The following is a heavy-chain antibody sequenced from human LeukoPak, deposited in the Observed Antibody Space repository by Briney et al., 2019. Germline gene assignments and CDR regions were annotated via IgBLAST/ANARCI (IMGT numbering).Heavy chain of an antibody. CDR1: GFTLSTYW. CDR2: ISSSSSYI. Sequence: GGSLRLSCAASGFTLSTYWMSWVRQAPGKGLEWVSSISSSSSYIYYADSVKGRFTISRDNAKNSLYLQMNSLRAEDTAVYYCAGDGVMEMKPGDCYCSGSYYLGGSWFDPWGQGTLVTVSS. CDR3: AGDGVMEMKPGDCYCSGSYYLGGSWFDP. V-gene: IGHV3-21*01. J-gene: IGHJ5*02. D-gene: IGHD3-10*01.